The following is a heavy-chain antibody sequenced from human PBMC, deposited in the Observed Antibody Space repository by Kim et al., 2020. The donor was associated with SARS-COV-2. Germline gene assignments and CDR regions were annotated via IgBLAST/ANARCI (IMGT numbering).Heavy chain of an antibody. V-gene: IGHV5-51*01. Sequence: SPSFQGQVTISADKSISTAYLQWSSLKASDTAMYYCARHRGWLQLTHFDYWGQGTLVTVSS. CDR3: ARHRGWLQLTHFDY. J-gene: IGHJ4*02. D-gene: IGHD5-12*01.